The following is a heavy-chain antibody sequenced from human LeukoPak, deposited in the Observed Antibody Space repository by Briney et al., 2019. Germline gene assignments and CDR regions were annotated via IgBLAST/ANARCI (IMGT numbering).Heavy chain of an antibody. CDR1: GGPFNDYY. CDR3: ARSGRDVGFAFDI. Sequence: SETLSHTCAVYGGPFNDYYWNWLRQPPGKGLEWIGEVNHSGSTNYHPSYKSRVTISLDTSQNHFSLKLTSVTAADTAVYYCARSGRDVGFAFDIWGQGTLVTISS. J-gene: IGHJ3*02. V-gene: IGHV4-34*01. CDR2: VNHSGST. D-gene: IGHD5-12*01.